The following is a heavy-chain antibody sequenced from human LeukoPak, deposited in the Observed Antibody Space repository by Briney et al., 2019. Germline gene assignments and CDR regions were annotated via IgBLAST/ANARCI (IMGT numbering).Heavy chain of an antibody. CDR2: VSAYNGNT. CDR1: GYTFTTYS. V-gene: IGHV1-18*01. J-gene: IGHJ4*02. Sequence: SVKVSCKASGYTFTTYSISWVRQAPGQGLEWMGWVSAYNGNTYYAQKFQGRVTMTTDTSTSTVYMELRSLRSDDTAVYYCARDPRSGWSNFDYWGQGTLVTVSS. CDR3: ARDPRSGWSNFDY. D-gene: IGHD6-19*01.